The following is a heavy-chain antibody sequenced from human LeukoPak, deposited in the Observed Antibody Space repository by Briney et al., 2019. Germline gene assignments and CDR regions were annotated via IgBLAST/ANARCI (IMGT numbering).Heavy chain of an antibody. Sequence: SETLSLTRTLSGRSISIYYWRWIRHPPGGGLEWIGYIYYCGNHNYNPPLKRRVPISVDTSKNQCSLKLSSVTAADTAVYYCARHRASVPWFGELLYGDYYYGMDVWGQGTPVTVSS. D-gene: IGHD3-10*01. CDR3: ARHRASVPWFGELLYGDYYYGMDV. CDR2: IYYCGNH. CDR1: GRSISIYY. V-gene: IGHV4-59*08. J-gene: IGHJ6*02.